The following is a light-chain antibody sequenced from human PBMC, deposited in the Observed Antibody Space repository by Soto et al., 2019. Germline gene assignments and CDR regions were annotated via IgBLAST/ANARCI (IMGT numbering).Light chain of an antibody. V-gene: IGLV1-44*01. CDR1: TSNIGSNP. J-gene: IGLJ1*01. CDR3: AGWDDSLDGYV. Sequence: QSVLTQPPSASGTPGQRVTISCSGSTSNIGSNPVNWYQQFPGTAPKLLIYNNNYRPSGVPDRFSPSKSGTSASLAIGGLQSEDEADYYCAGWDDSLDGYVFGTGTKVTVL. CDR2: NNN.